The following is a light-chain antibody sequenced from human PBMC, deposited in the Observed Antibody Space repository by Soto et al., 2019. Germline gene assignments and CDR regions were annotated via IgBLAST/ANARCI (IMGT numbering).Light chain of an antibody. CDR2: DAS. CDR3: QQGSNWPPYT. J-gene: IGKJ2*01. CDR1: QSVSSY. V-gene: IGKV3-11*01. Sequence: EIVLTQSPATLSLSPGERATLSCRDSQSVSSYLAWYQQKPGQAPRLLIYDASNRATGIPARFSGSGSGTDFTLTISSLEPEDFAVSYCQQGSNWPPYTFGQGTKLEIK.